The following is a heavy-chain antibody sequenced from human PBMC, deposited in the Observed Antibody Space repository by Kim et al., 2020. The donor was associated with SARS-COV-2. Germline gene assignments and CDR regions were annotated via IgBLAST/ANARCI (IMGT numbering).Heavy chain of an antibody. CDR3: AKGVTNSGFDY. J-gene: IGHJ4*02. CDR1: GFTFKNTP. V-gene: IGHV3-23*01. Sequence: VGSLRLSCVASGFTFKNTPMGWVRQAPGEGLEWVSRINWDGTRTYYADSVKGRVTMSSDKSKNTVYLHMNSLRVEDTAVYYCAKGVTNSGFDYWGQGAQVTVSS. D-gene: IGHD4-17*01. CDR2: INWDGTRT.